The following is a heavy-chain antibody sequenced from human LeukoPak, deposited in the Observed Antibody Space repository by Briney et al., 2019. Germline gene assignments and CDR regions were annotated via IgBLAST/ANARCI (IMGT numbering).Heavy chain of an antibody. Sequence: SVKVSCKASGGTFSTYAFSWVRQAPGQGLEWMGGIIPIFGTANYAQKFQGRVTITADKSTSTVYMELSSLRSEDTAVYYCASRGDYYDSSGYRALDYWGQGTLVTVSS. D-gene: IGHD3-22*01. CDR3: ASRGDYYDSSGYRALDY. J-gene: IGHJ4*02. V-gene: IGHV1-69*06. CDR2: IIPIFGTA. CDR1: GGTFSTYA.